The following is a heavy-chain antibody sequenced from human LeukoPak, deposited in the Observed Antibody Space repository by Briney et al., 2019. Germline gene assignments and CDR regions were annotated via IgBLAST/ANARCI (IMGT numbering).Heavy chain of an antibody. J-gene: IGHJ4*02. V-gene: IGHV3-30*04. CDR3: ARDSWGLSGYCDY. CDR2: TSNDGTNK. Sequence: GGSLRLSCAASGFTFNTFAMHWVRQAPGKGLEWVAVTSNDGTNKYYADSVTGRFTISRDNSKNTSYLQMNSLRLEDTALYYCARDSWGLSGYCDYWGQGTLVTVSS. CDR1: GFTFNTFA. D-gene: IGHD3-3*01.